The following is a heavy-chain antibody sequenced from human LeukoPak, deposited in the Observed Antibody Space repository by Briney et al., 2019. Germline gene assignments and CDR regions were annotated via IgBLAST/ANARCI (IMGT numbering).Heavy chain of an antibody. Sequence: GGSLRLSCAASGLTFSSYWMHWVRQAPGKGLVWVSRINSDGSSTSYADSVKGRFTISRDNAKNTLYLQMNSLRAEDTAVYYCARGYGSGSYHDAFDIWGQGTMVTVSS. V-gene: IGHV3-74*01. D-gene: IGHD3-10*01. CDR3: ARGYGSGSYHDAFDI. J-gene: IGHJ3*02. CDR2: INSDGSST. CDR1: GLTFSSYW.